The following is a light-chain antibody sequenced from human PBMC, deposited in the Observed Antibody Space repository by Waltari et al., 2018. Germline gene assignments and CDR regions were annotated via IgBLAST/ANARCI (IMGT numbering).Light chain of an antibody. Sequence: EIVMTQSPATLSVSPAERVTLSCRASESVHSNIAGYQQKPGQALRLLIYEASTRATGIPARFRGSGSGTGFTLTISGLQSDDFAVYYCQQYNRWPPITFGQGTRLEIK. CDR1: ESVHSN. J-gene: IGKJ5*01. CDR2: EAS. V-gene: IGKV3-15*01. CDR3: QQYNRWPPIT.